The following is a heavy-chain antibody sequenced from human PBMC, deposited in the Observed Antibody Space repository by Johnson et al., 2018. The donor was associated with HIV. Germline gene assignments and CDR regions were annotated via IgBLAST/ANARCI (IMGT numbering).Heavy chain of an antibody. CDR2: IKQDGSEK. V-gene: IGHV3-7*01. CDR1: GFTFSSYW. D-gene: IGHD6-19*01. J-gene: IGHJ3*01. CDR3: ATFGYTSGWIVTDDAFDV. Sequence: MQLVESGGGLVQPGGSLRLSCAASGFTFSSYWMSWVRQAPGKGLEWVANIKQDGSEKYYVDSVKGRFTISRDNAKNSLYLQMNSLRAEDTAVYYCATFGYTSGWIVTDDAFDVWGHGTLVTVSS.